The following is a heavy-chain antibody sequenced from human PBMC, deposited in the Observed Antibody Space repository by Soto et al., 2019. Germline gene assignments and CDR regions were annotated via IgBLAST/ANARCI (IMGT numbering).Heavy chain of an antibody. CDR1: GYTFTGYY. V-gene: IGHV1-2*04. J-gene: IGHJ6*02. Sequence: GASVKVSCKASGYTFTGYYMHWVRQAPGQGLEWMGWINPNSGGTNYAQKFQGWVTMTRDTSISTAYMELSRLRSDDTAVYYCARGPIEGPYYYSYYGMDVWGQGTTVTVSS. CDR3: ARGPIEGPYYYSYYGMDV. CDR2: INPNSGGT.